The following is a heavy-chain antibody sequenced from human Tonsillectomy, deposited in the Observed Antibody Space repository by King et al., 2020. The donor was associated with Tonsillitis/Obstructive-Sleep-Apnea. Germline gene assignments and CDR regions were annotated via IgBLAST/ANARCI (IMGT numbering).Heavy chain of an antibody. D-gene: IGHD5-24*01. Sequence: VQLQQWGAGLLKPSETLSLTCAVYGGSFSVYYWSWIRQPPGKGLEWIGEINHSGSTNYNPSLKSRVTISVDTSRNQFSLKLSSVTAADTAVYYCAATQRRNYYYSMDVWGKGTTVTVSS. CDR3: AATQRRNYYYSMDV. CDR1: GGSFSVYY. CDR2: INHSGST. V-gene: IGHV4-34*01. J-gene: IGHJ6*03.